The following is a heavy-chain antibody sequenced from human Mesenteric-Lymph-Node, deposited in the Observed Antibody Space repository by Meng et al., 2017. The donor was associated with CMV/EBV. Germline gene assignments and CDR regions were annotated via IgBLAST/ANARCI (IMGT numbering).Heavy chain of an antibody. J-gene: IGHJ4*01. CDR3: ARTYAGYDFTPFDY. D-gene: IGHD5-12*01. CDR2: INWNGGST. Sequence: GESLKISCAASGFTFSDYSMNWVRQAPGKGLEWVCGINWNGGSTRYADSVKGRFSISRDNAGNALYLQMHSLTAEDTALYYCARTYAGYDFTPFDYWGHGALVTVSS. CDR1: GFTFSDYS. V-gene: IGHV3-20*04.